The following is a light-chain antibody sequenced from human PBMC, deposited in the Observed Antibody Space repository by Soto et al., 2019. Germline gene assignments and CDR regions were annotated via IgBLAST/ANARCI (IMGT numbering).Light chain of an antibody. CDR1: ALPKQY. CDR2: KDS. J-gene: IGLJ2*01. CDR3: QSADSSGRYLVV. Sequence: SYELTQPPSVSVSPGQTARITCSGDALPKQYAYWYQQKPGQAPMLVIYKDSERPSGIPERFSGSNSGTTVTLTISGVQAEDEADYYCQSADSSGRYLVVFGGGTKVTVL. V-gene: IGLV3-25*03.